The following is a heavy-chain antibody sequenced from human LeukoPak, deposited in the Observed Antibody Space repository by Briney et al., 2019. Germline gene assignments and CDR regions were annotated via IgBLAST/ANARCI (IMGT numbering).Heavy chain of an antibody. D-gene: IGHD3-10*01. CDR2: IYYSGST. CDR3: ARRFSGTIDY. V-gene: IGHV4-39*01. J-gene: IGHJ4*02. Sequence: SETLSLTCTVSGGSISSSSYYWGWIRQPPGKGLEWIGSIYYSGSTYYNPSLKSRVTISVDTSKNQFSLKLSSVTAADTAVYYCARRFSGTIDYWGQGTLVTVSS. CDR1: GGSISSSSYY.